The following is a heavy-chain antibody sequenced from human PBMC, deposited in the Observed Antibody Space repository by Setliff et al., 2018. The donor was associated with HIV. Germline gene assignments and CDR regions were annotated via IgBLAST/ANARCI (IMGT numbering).Heavy chain of an antibody. CDR3: ARQVPIPGVAVTPIDF. CDR2: VFYTGCT. V-gene: IGHV4-59*08. Sequence: SETLSLTCTVSGGSIRGYYWSWLRQPPGKGLEWIGYVFYTGCTTYSPSLKSRLTISVDTSQHQFSLKLTSVTAADTAVYYCARQVPIPGVAVTPIDFWGQGILVTVSS. CDR1: GGSIRGYY. J-gene: IGHJ4*02. D-gene: IGHD3-22*01.